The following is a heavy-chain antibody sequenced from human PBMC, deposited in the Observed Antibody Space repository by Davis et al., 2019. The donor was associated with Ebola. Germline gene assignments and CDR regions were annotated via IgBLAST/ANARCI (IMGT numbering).Heavy chain of an antibody. Sequence: PSETLSLTCAVYGGSFSGYYWSWIRQPPGKGLEWIGEINHSGSTNYNPSLKSRVTISVDTSKNQFSLKLSSVTAADTAVYYCASPRRIAARPELSYGMDVWGQGTTVTVSS. V-gene: IGHV4-34*01. J-gene: IGHJ6*02. CDR2: INHSGST. D-gene: IGHD6-6*01. CDR3: ASPRRIAARPELSYGMDV. CDR1: GGSFSGYY.